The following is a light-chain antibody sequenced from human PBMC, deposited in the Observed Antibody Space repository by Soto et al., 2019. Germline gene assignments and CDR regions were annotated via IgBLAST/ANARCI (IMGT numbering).Light chain of an antibody. CDR1: HSISSW. V-gene: IGKV1-5*03. Sequence: DIQMTQSPSTLSASVGDRVTITCRAIHSISSWLAWHQQKPGKAPTLLIYKASSLESGVASRFGGGGSGTEFTLTISSLQPDDFASYYCQQYNRYWTFGQGTKVEIK. J-gene: IGKJ1*01. CDR2: KAS. CDR3: QQYNRYWT.